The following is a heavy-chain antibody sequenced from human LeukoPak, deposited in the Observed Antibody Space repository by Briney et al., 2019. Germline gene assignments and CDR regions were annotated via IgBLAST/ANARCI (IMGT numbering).Heavy chain of an antibody. J-gene: IGHJ4*02. CDR1: GFTFSSYG. V-gene: IGHV3-30*03. D-gene: IGHD6-6*01. CDR3: ARVREPWDSSSNYYFDY. CDR2: ISYDGSNK. Sequence: GGSLRLSCAASGFTFSSYGMHWVRQAPGKGLEWVAVISYDGSNKYYADSVKGRFTISRDNSKNTLYLQKNSLRAEDTAVYYCARVREPWDSSSNYYFDYWGQGTLVTVSS.